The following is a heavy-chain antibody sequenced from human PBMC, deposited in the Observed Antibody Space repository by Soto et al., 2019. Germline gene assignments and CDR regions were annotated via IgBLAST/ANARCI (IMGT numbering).Heavy chain of an antibody. CDR1: GGSISSYY. CDR3: ARGHSGTYYRAFDY. Sequence: SETLSLTCTVSGGSISSYYGSWIRQPPGKGLEWIGYIYYTGSTNYNPSLKSRVTISVDTSKNQFSLKLNSVTAADTAVYYCARGHSGTYYRAFDYWGQGTLVTVS. CDR2: IYYTGST. D-gene: IGHD1-26*01. J-gene: IGHJ4*02. V-gene: IGHV4-59*01.